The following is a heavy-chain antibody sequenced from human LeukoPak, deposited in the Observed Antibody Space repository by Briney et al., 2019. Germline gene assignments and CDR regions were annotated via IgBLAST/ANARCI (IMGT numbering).Heavy chain of an antibody. D-gene: IGHD4-23*01. CDR3: AGDLGGNDAFDI. Sequence: GGSLRLSCAASGFTFSRCNMSWVRQAPGKGLEWLSYISTSSSNRYYAGSVKGRFTISRDNAKESLYLQLDSLRDEDTAVYYCAGDLGGNDAFDIWGQGTMVIVSS. J-gene: IGHJ3*02. CDR1: GFTFSRCN. CDR2: ISTSSSNR. V-gene: IGHV3-48*02.